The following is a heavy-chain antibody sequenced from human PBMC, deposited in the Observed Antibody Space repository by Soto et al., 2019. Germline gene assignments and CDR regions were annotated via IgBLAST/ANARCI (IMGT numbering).Heavy chain of an antibody. CDR3: TTYSGAAFEY. V-gene: IGHV3-15*01. D-gene: IGHD1-26*01. J-gene: IGHJ4*02. CDR2: IKSKTDTETT. Sequence: GGSLRLSCAASGFTFSSAYMNWVRQAPGKGLEWVCRIKSKTDTETTDYAAPGKGRFNISRDDSKNMLDLQMSRLKNEDNAVYYCTTYSGAAFEYWGQGAMVTVSS. CDR1: GFTFSSAY.